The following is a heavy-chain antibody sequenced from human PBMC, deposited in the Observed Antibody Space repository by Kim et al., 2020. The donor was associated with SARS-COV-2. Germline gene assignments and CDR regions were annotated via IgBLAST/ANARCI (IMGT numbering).Heavy chain of an antibody. V-gene: IGHV1-69*06. CDR2: IIPIFGPA. J-gene: IGHJ4*02. D-gene: IGHD3-10*01. CDR1: GGTFSSYA. CDR3: ARDSITMVRGVPGYFDY. Sequence: SVKVSCKASGGTFSSYAINWVRQAPGQGLEWMGGIIPIFGPANYAQKFQGRVTITADKSTSTVYMELSSLRSEDTAVYYCARDSITMVRGVPGYFDYWGQGTLVTVSS.